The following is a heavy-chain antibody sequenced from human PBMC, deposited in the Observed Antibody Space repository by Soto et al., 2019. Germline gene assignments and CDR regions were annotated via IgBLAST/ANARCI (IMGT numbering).Heavy chain of an antibody. V-gene: IGHV3-23*01. CDR2: ISSSGSNT. D-gene: IGHD3-10*01. Sequence: EVQLLDSGGGLVQPGGSLRLSCAASGFTFSNYAMSWVRQAPGKGLDWVSTISSSGSNTYYADSVKGRFSISRDNSKNPVYLEMKNLRAEDTAVYYCAKERLARGIDYWGQGTLVTVSS. CDR1: GFTFSNYA. CDR3: AKERLARGIDY. J-gene: IGHJ4*02.